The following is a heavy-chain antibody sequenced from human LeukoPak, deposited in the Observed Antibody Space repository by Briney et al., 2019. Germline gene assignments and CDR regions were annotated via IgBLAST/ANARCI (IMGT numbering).Heavy chain of an antibody. Sequence: PGGSLRLSCAASGFTVSSACMTWVRQTPGRGLEWVSVIYSGGGTYYADSVKGRFTISRDSSKNTLYLQMNSMRAEDTAVYYCARDRSPEHYYASSHWDYYYGMDVWGQGTTVTVSS. J-gene: IGHJ6*02. CDR1: GFTVSSAC. CDR2: IYSGGGT. CDR3: ARDRSPEHYYASSHWDYYYGMDV. D-gene: IGHD3-22*01. V-gene: IGHV3-53*01.